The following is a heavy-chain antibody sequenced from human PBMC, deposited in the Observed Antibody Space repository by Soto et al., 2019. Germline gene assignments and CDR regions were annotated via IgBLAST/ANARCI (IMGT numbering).Heavy chain of an antibody. J-gene: IGHJ6*02. V-gene: IGHV4-39*01. D-gene: IGHD6-6*01. CDR2: IYYSGST. CDR3: ARRLDGSSSLKRYYYYYGMDV. CDR1: GGSISSSSYY. Sequence: QLQLQESGPGLVKPSETLSLTCTVSGGSISSSSYYWGWIRQPPGKGLEWIGSIYYSGSTYYNPSLKSRVTISVDTSKNQFSLKLSSVTAADTAVYYCARRLDGSSSLKRYYYYYGMDVWGQGTTVTVSS.